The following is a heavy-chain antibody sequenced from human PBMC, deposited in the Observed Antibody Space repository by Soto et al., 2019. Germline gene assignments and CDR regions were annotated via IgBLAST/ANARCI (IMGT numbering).Heavy chain of an antibody. CDR2: IKQDGSER. V-gene: IGHV3-7*01. J-gene: IGHJ4*02. CDR3: VRVNYFDY. CDR1: GFTFRNYW. Sequence: QLVESGGGLVQPGGSLRLSCAGSGFTFRNYWMGWVRQAPGRRLEWVANIKQDGSERSYADSVKGRCTISRDNAKNSLFLQMSSLGADDTAVYYCVRVNYFDYWGQGILVIVSS.